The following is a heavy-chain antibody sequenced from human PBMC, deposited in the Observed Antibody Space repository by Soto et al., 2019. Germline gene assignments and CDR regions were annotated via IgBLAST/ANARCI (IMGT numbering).Heavy chain of an antibody. CDR3: ARYLDSSPDV. J-gene: IGHJ6*02. Sequence: PWESLKISCKVSGYSFTSYWICGVRQMPGKGLEWMGIIYPGDSDTRYSPSFQGQVTISADKSISTAYLQWSSLKASDTAMYYCARYLDSSPDVWGQGTTVTVSS. V-gene: IGHV5-51*01. D-gene: IGHD6-13*01. CDR1: GYSFTSYW. CDR2: IYPGDSDT.